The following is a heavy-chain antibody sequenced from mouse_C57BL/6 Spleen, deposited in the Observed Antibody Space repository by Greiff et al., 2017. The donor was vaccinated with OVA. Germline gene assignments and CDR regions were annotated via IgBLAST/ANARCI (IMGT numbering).Heavy chain of an antibody. V-gene: IGHV1-82*01. CDR1: GYAFSSSW. CDR3: AKWLPLGY. CDR2: IYTGDGDT. Sequence: VQLQQSGPELVKPGASVKISCKASGYAFSSSWMNWVKQRPGQGLEWIGRIYTGDGDTNYNGKFKGKATLTADKSSSTAYMQLSSLTSEDSAVYFCAKWLPLGYWGQGTTLTVSS. J-gene: IGHJ2*01. D-gene: IGHD2-2*01.